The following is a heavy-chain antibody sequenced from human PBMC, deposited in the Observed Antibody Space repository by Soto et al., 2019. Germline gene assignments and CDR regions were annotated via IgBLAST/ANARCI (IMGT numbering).Heavy chain of an antibody. Sequence: QVQLVQSGAEVKKPGSSMKISCKASGGTFSSYTVSCVRQAPGQGLEWMGRIIPILGIANYAQKFQGRVTITAVKSTSTAYMELSSLRSEDTAVYFCARDWATGGDSLYYFDYWGQGTLVTVSS. D-gene: IGHD2-21*02. CDR1: GGTFSSYT. CDR2: IIPILGIA. J-gene: IGHJ4*02. V-gene: IGHV1-69*08. CDR3: ARDWATGGDSLYYFDY.